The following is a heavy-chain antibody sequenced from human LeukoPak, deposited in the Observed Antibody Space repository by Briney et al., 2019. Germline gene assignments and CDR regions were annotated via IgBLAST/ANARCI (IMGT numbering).Heavy chain of an antibody. D-gene: IGHD2-21*02. CDR2: IYTSGST. J-gene: IGHJ4*02. CDR3: ARVQTDSCFDY. V-gene: IGHV4-4*07. CDR1: GVSISSYY. Sequence: SETLSLTCTVSGVSISSYYWSWIRQPAGKGLEWIGRIYTSGSTNYNPSLKSRVTMSVDTSKNQFSLKLRSVTAADTAVYYCARVQTDSCFDYWGQGTLVTVSS.